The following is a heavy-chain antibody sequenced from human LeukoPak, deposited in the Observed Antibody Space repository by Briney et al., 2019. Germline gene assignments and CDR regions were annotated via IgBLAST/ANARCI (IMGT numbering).Heavy chain of an antibody. V-gene: IGHV1-18*01. CDR1: GYTFSGYG. CDR2: ISAYSGNT. D-gene: IGHD4-17*01. Sequence: ASVKASCKASGYTFSGYGFSWVRQAPGQGLEWMGWISAYSGNTKYAQKYQARVTLTTDTSTSTAYMELRSLRSDDTAVYYCARGGGSYGDYSLWLGYWGQGTLVTVSS. CDR3: ARGGGSYGDYSLWLGY. J-gene: IGHJ4*02.